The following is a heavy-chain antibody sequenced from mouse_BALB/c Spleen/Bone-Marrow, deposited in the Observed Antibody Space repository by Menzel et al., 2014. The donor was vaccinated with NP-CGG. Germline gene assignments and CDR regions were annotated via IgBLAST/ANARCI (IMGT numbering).Heavy chain of an antibody. D-gene: IGHD4-1*01. CDR2: INSNGDNT. J-gene: IGHJ2*01. V-gene: IGHV5-6-3*01. Sequence: EVMLVESGGGLVQPGGSLKLSCAASGFTFSSYGMSWVRQTPDKRLELVATINSNGDNTYYPDSVKGRFTISRDNAKNTLYLQMSSLKSEDTAMYYCARGLGFFGYWGQGTTLTVSS. CDR3: ARGLGFFGY. CDR1: GFTFSSYG.